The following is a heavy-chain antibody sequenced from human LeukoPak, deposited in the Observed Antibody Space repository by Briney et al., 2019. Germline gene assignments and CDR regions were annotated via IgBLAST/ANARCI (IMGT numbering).Heavy chain of an antibody. CDR3: ARWNRMIDY. CDR2: TFYRGSS. Sequence: SETLSLTCSVSGGFISKYCWSWIRLAPGKGLEWIGNTFYRGSSNYNPSLRSRVTISVDTSKNQFSLKLSSVTAADTAVYYCARWNRMIDYWGQGTLVTVSS. V-gene: IGHV4-59*01. D-gene: IGHD1-1*01. CDR1: GGFISKYC. J-gene: IGHJ4*02.